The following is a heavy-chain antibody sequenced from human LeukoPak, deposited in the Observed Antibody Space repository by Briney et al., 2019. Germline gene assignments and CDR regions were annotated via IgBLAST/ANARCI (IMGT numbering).Heavy chain of an antibody. CDR2: VSLDGSNE. J-gene: IGHJ5*02. V-gene: IGHV3-30-3*01. D-gene: IGHD1-1*01. Sequence: GRSLRLSCADSGLTFGTSAMHWARQAPGKGVEWVAVVSLDGSNEKYADSVRGRFTISRDNSKKMLYLQMNSLSRQDTAVYYCVRGVGYTLLSWGQGSLVTVSS. CDR1: GLTFGTSA. CDR3: VRGVGYTLLS.